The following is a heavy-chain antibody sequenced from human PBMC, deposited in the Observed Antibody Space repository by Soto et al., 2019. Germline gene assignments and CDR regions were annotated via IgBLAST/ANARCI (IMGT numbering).Heavy chain of an antibody. CDR2: IYWDDDK. D-gene: IGHD1-1*01. CDR3: AHSTRGHDEVFLDY. CDR1: GFSLSTSGVG. J-gene: IGHJ4*02. V-gene: IGHV2-5*02. Sequence: QITLKESGPTLVKPTQTLTLTCTFSGFSLSTSGVGVGWIRQPPGKALEWLALIYWDDDKSYNPSLKSRLTITDDTSENQVVLTLPNMDPVDTATYYCAHSTRGHDEVFLDYWGQGILVTVSS.